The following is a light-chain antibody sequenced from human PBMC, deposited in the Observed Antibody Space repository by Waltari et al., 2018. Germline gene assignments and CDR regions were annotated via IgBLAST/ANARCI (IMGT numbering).Light chain of an antibody. CDR1: PSVLYSSNNKNY. CDR2: WAS. Sequence: DIVMPQSPDSLAVSLGERATINCKSSPSVLYSSNNKNYLAWYQQKPGQPPKLLIYWASTRESGVPDRFSGSGSGTDFTLTISGLQAEDVAVYYCQQYYSTPPTFGPGTKVDIK. V-gene: IGKV4-1*01. CDR3: QQYYSTPPT. J-gene: IGKJ3*01.